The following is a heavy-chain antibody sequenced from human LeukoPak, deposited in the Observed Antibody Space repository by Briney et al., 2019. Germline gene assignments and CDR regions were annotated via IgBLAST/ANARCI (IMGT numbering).Heavy chain of an antibody. CDR2: IRYDGSNK. CDR3: AKDYYYGSGSYYNRLFDY. Sequence: GGSLRLSCAASGFTFSSYGMHWVRQAPGKGLEWVAFIRYDGSNKYYADSVKGRYTISRDNSKNTLYLQMNSLRAEDTAVYYCAKDYYYGSGSYYNRLFDYWGQGTLVTVSS. D-gene: IGHD3-10*01. J-gene: IGHJ4*02. CDR1: GFTFSSYG. V-gene: IGHV3-30*02.